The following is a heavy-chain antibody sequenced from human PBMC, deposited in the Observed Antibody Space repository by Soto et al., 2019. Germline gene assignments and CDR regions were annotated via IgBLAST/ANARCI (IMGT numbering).Heavy chain of an antibody. D-gene: IGHD6-6*01. CDR1: GYSFTSYW. CDR3: ARLSLSGAALAGGDY. J-gene: IGHJ4*02. Sequence: GESLKISCKGSGYSFTSYWIGWVRQMPGKGLEWMGIIYPGDSDTRYSPPFQGQVTISADKSISTAYLQWSSLKASDTAMYYCARLSLSGAALAGGDYWGQGTLVTVSS. CDR2: IYPGDSDT. V-gene: IGHV5-51*01.